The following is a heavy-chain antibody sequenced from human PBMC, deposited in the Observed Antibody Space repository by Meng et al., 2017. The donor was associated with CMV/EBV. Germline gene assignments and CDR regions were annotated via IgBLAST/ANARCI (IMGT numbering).Heavy chain of an antibody. CDR2: ISSSSTI. J-gene: IGHJ6*02. CDR1: GFTFSSYS. V-gene: IGHV3-48*04. Sequence: GESLKISCAASGFTFSSYSMNWVRQAPGKGLEWVSYISSSSTIYYADSVKGRFTISRDNAKNSLYLQMNSLRAEDTAVYYCAIQGDCGGDCYVNGYYGMDVWGQGTTVTVSS. CDR3: AIQGDCGGDCYVNGYYGMDV. D-gene: IGHD2-21*01.